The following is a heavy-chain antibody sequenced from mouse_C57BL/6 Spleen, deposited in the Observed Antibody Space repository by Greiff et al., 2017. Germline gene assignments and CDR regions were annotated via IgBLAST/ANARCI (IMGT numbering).Heavy chain of an antibody. CDR1: GFTFSSYT. CDR2: ISGGGGNT. Sequence: EVQLQESGGGLVKPGGSLKLSCAASGFTFSSYTMSWVRQTPGKRLEWVATISGGGGNTYYQDRVKGRFTISRDNAKNTLYLQMSSLRSEDTALYYCARPSYSNSHYAMDYWGQGTSVTVSS. V-gene: IGHV5-9*01. D-gene: IGHD2-5*01. CDR3: ARPSYSNSHYAMDY. J-gene: IGHJ4*01.